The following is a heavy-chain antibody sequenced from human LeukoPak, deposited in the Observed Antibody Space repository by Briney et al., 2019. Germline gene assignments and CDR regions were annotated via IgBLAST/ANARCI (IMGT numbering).Heavy chain of an antibody. D-gene: IGHD1-14*01. Sequence: ASVKVSCKASGYTFTSYYMHWVRQAPGQGLEWMGIINPSGGSTSYAQKFQGRVTMTRDMSTSTVYMELSSLRSEDTAVYYCARDQKPAGELDYWGQGTLVTVSS. J-gene: IGHJ4*02. V-gene: IGHV1-46*01. CDR3: ARDQKPAGELDY. CDR2: INPSGGST. CDR1: GYTFTSYY.